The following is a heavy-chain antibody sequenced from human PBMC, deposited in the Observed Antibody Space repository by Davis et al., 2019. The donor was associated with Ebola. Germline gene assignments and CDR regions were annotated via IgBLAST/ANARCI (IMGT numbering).Heavy chain of an antibody. CDR2: IYHSGRT. CDR3: VRFGRGAY. V-gene: IGHV4-59*11. J-gene: IGHJ4*02. CDR1: DGSISSHY. D-gene: IGHD3-16*01. Sequence: PSETLSLTCTFSDGSISSHYWNWIRQPPGKGLEWVGIIYHSGRTHYNPFLKSRVSISADTSKNQFSLDLRSVTAADTAVYYCVRFGRGAYWGQGTLVTVSS.